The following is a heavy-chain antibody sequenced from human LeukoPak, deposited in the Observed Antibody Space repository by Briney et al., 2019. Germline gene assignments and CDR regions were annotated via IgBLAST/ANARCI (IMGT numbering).Heavy chain of an antibody. CDR2: IYHSGRT. CDR3: ATYYDSGGFRFDY. Sequence: SGTLSLTCAVSGGSISNTNWWSWVRQPPGKGLEWIGEIYHSGRTTYNPSLQSRVTISVDKSKNQFSLKLDSVTAADTAVYYCATYYDSGGFRFDYWGQGTLVTVSS. D-gene: IGHD3-22*01. CDR1: GGSISNTNW. V-gene: IGHV4-4*02. J-gene: IGHJ4*02.